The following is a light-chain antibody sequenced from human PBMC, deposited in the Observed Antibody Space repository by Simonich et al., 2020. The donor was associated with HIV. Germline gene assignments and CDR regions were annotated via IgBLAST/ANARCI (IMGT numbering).Light chain of an antibody. CDR2: EGS. CDR1: SSDIGSYNL. J-gene: IGLJ3*02. Sequence: QSALTKPAYVSGSPGKSITLSCTGSSSDIGSYNLVTWYQQHPGKAPKVMIYEGSKRPSGVYNRFSGSKSGNTASLTISGLQAEDEADYYCCSYAVTSRVFGGGTKLTVL. CDR3: CSYAVTSRV. V-gene: IGLV2-23*01.